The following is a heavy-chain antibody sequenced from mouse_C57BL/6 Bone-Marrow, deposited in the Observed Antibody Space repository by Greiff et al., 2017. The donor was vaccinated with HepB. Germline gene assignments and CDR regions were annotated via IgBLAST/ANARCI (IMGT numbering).Heavy chain of an antibody. Sequence: VQLQQSGAELVRPGASVKLSCTASGFNIKDDYMHWVKQRPEQGLEWIGWIDPENGDTEYASKFQGKATITADTSSNTAYLQLSSLTSEDTAVYYCTTGLRRSYWGQGTTLTVSS. V-gene: IGHV14-4*01. J-gene: IGHJ2*01. D-gene: IGHD2-4*01. CDR3: TTGLRRSY. CDR1: GFNIKDDY. CDR2: IDPENGDT.